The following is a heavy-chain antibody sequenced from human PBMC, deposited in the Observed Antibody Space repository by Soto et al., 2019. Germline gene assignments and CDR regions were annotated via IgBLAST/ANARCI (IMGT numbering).Heavy chain of an antibody. CDR2: IYYSGST. V-gene: IGHV4-31*03. CDR1: GGSISSGGYY. D-gene: IGHD2-2*02. CDR3: ARYCSSTSCYIAPPPD. J-gene: IGHJ4*02. Sequence: SETLSLTCTVSGGSISSGGYYWSWIRQHPGKGLEWIGYIYYSGSTYYNPSLKSRVTISVDTSTNQFSLKLGSVTAADTAVYYCARYCSSTSCYIAPPPDWGQGTLVTVSS.